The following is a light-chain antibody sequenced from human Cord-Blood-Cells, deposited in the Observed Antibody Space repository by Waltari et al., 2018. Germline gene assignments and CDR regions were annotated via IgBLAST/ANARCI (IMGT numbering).Light chain of an antibody. CDR1: QSVSSN. CDR3: QQYNNWSLT. V-gene: IGKV3-15*01. Sequence: EIVMTQSPATLSVSPGERATLPCRASQSVSSNLAWYQQKPGQAPRLLIYGASTRATGIPARFSGSGAAREFTLTISSLQSEDVSVYYCQQYNNWSLTFGRGTRVEIK. J-gene: IGKJ4*02. CDR2: GAS.